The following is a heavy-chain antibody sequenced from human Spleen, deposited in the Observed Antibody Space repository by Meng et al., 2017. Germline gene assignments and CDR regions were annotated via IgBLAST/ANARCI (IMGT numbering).Heavy chain of an antibody. Sequence: QVDLPGSGSGQLGPSLTLSLACSCSGGSIHRASWYWSWIRQPPGKGLEWIGYVCYSGYTDYTPSLKSRVTITPDTSKNQFPLKLSSVTAADAALYYCAREEAKQVGSDCWGQGTLVTVSS. J-gene: IGHJ4*02. CDR2: VCYSGYT. CDR3: AREEAKQVGSDC. V-gene: IGHV4-61*01. D-gene: IGHD1/OR15-1a*01. CDR1: GGSIHRASWY.